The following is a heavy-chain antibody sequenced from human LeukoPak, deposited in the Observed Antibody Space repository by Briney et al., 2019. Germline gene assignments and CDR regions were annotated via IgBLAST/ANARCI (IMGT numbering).Heavy chain of an antibody. D-gene: IGHD4-17*01. CDR1: GGSINGYY. CDR2: ISDSGST. V-gene: IGHV4-59*01. CDR3: ARVFRGAVTSNWFDP. Sequence: SETLSLTCTVSGGSINGYYWTWLRQPPGKGLEWIGYISDSGSTNYSPSLKSRVTISVDSSNTEFSLRLNSVTAADTAVYYCARVFRGAVTSNWFDPWGQGTLVTVSS. J-gene: IGHJ5*02.